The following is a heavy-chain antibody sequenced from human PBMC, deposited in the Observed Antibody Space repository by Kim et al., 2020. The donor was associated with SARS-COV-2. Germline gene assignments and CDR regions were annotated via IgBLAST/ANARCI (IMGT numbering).Heavy chain of an antibody. J-gene: IGHJ5*02. CDR2: IYYSGST. Sequence: SETLSLTCTVSGGSISSYYWSWIRQPPGKGLEWIGYIYYSGSTNYNPSLKSRVTISVDTSKNQFSLKLSSVTAADTAVYYCARGKYYDSSGYFATWYGWWFDPWGQGTLVTVSS. D-gene: IGHD3-22*01. CDR3: ARGKYYDSSGYFATWYGWWFDP. CDR1: GGSISSYY. V-gene: IGHV4-59*13.